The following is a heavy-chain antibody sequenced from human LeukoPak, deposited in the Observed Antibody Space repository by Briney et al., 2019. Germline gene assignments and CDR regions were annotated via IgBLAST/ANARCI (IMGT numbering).Heavy chain of an antibody. CDR1: GFSVSNYY. Sequence: GTLTLTCEASGFSVSNYYLVWIRQPPGKGLECISYIPNDDSVIYYADSARGRLSVSRDSAKNSLSLQLNSLRAEDTAVYYWAREQWFRWEYWGQGILVTVSS. D-gene: IGHD3-22*01. J-gene: IGHJ4*02. CDR2: IPNDDSVI. CDR3: AREQWFRWEY. V-gene: IGHV3-11*01.